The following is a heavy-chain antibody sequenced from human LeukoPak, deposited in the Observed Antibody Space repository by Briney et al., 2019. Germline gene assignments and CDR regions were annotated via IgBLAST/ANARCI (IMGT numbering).Heavy chain of an antibody. CDR3: ARGERSYGDYVVDY. CDR2: ISSSGGTI. D-gene: IGHD4-17*01. J-gene: IGHJ4*02. CDR1: GFTFSSYE. V-gene: IGHV3-48*03. Sequence: GGSLRLSCAASGFTFSSYEMNWVRQAPGKGLEWVSYISSSGGTIYYADSVKGRFTISRDNAKNSLYLQMNSLRAEDTAVYYCARGERSYGDYVVDYWGQGTLVTVSS.